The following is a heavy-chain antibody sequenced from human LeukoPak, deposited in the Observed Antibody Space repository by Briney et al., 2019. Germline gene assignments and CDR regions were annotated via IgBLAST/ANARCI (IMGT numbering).Heavy chain of an antibody. CDR3: ARGDVDTAMVTFLDY. CDR2: IYYSGST. Sequence: KASETLSLTCTVSGGSISSGGYYWSWIRQHPGKGLEWIGYIYYSGSTYYNPSLKSRVTISVDTSKNQFSLKLSSVTAADTAVYYCARGDVDTAMVTFLDYWGQGTLVTVSS. V-gene: IGHV4-31*03. CDR1: GGSISSGGYY. J-gene: IGHJ4*02. D-gene: IGHD5-18*01.